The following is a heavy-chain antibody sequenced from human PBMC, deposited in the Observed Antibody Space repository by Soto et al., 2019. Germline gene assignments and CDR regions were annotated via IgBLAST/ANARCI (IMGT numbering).Heavy chain of an antibody. CDR1: GFSLSTSGVG. J-gene: IGHJ4*02. Sequence: QITLKESGPTLVKPTQTLTLTCTFSGFSLSTSGVGVGWIRQPPGKALEWLALIYWDDDKRYSPSLKSRLTTTNYTTKNQVVLTMTNMYPVDTATYYGTTQILIEMATPTFHFDFWGQGTLGTVSS. D-gene: IGHD2-15*01. CDR2: IYWDDDK. CDR3: TTQILIEMATPTFHFDF. V-gene: IGHV2-5*02.